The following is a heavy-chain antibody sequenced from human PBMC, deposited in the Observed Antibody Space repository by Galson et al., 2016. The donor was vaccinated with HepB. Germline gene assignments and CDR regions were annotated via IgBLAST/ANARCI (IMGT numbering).Heavy chain of an antibody. CDR3: AREMADCGSTTCSFDL. J-gene: IGHJ4*02. Sequence: SVKVSCKASGGTFTTETISWVRQAPGQGLEWMGGIVPIFGATNSAQKFQGRLTITADESTSTAYMELSSLRSEDTAVYYCAREMADCGSTTCSFDLWGQGTLVTVSS. D-gene: IGHD2-2*01. CDR1: GGTFTTET. V-gene: IGHV1-69*13. CDR2: IVPIFGAT.